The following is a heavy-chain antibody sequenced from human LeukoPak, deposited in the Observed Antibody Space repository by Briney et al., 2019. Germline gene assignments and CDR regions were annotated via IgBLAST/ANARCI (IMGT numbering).Heavy chain of an antibody. CDR1: GFTFSSYA. J-gene: IGHJ4*02. CDR2: ISGSGGST. CDR3: AKGVDYGRPGYFDY. D-gene: IGHD4-17*01. V-gene: IGHV3-23*01. Sequence: GGSLRLSCAASGFTFSSYAMSWVRQAPGEGLEWVSGISGSGGSTYYADSVQGRFTISRDDSKNTLYLQMNSLRAEDTAVYYCAKGVDYGRPGYFDYWGQGTLVTVSS.